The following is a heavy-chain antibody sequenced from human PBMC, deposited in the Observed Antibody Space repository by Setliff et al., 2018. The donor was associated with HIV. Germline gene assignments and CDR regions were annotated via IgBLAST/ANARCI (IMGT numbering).Heavy chain of an antibody. CDR3: ARHDITLVRGLV. D-gene: IGHD3-10*01. Sequence: SETLSLTCAVSGYSISSGYYWGWIRQTPGKGLEWIGSIYYSGGTYYNPSLKSRVTISVDTSKNLFSPKVNSVTAADTAVYYCARHDITLVRGLVWGQGTTVTVSS. V-gene: IGHV4-38-2*01. CDR1: GYSISSGYY. J-gene: IGHJ6*02. CDR2: IYYSGGT.